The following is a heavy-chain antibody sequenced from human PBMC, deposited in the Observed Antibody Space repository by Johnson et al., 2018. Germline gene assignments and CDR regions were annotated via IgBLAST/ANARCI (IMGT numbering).Heavy chain of an antibody. D-gene: IGHD6-13*01. Sequence: VQLLESGAEVKKPGASVQVSCKASGNIFTRYYIHWVRQAHGQGLEWMGIINPSGGNTAYAQKFQGRVTLTRDTSTTTIYMELSSLRFEDTAVYYCARASHSNNWYHYGLDVWGQGTTVTVSS. CDR2: INPSGGNT. CDR3: ARASHSNNWYHYGLDV. V-gene: IGHV1-46*01. J-gene: IGHJ6*02. CDR1: GNIFTRYY.